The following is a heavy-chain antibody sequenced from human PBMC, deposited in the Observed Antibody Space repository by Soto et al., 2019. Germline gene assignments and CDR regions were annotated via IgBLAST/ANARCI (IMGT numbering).Heavy chain of an antibody. V-gene: IGHV3-11*01. J-gene: IGHJ4*02. CDR1: GFTFSDYY. CDR3: ARDMGADYYASSGSQDY. CDR2: ISSSGSTI. Sequence: QVQLVESGGGLVKPGGSLRLSCAASGFTFSDYYMSWIRQAPGKGLEWVSYISSSGSTIYYADSVEGRFTISSDNAKNSLYLQRNSLRAEDTAVYYCARDMGADYYASSGSQDYWGQGNLVTVSS. D-gene: IGHD3-22*01.